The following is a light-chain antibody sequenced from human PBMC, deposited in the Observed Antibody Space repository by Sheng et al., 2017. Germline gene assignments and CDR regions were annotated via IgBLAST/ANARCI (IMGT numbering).Light chain of an antibody. Sequence: DIVMTQSPDSLAVSLGERANINCKSSQSVFYSSNNENYLAWYQHKPGQPPRLLIYWASTRESGVPDRFSGSGSGTDFTLTISRLQAEDVAVYYCQQYYTTPFTFGQGTKLEIK. J-gene: IGKJ2*01. V-gene: IGKV4-1*01. CDR1: QSVFYSSNNENY. CDR2: WAS. CDR3: QQYYTTPFT.